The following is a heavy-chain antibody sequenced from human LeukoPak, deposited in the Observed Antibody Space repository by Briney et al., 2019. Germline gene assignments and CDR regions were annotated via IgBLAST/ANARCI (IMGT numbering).Heavy chain of an antibody. CDR1: GFTFSSYA. Sequence: GGSLRLSCAASGFTFSSYAMHWVRQAPGKGLEWVAVISYDGSNKYYADSVKGRFTISRDNSKNTLYLQMNSLRAEDTAVYYCARENQLLQHSLASPRYNWFDPWGQGTLVTVSS. CDR2: ISYDGSNK. CDR3: ARENQLLQHSLASPRYNWFDP. J-gene: IGHJ5*02. D-gene: IGHD2-2*01. V-gene: IGHV3-30-3*01.